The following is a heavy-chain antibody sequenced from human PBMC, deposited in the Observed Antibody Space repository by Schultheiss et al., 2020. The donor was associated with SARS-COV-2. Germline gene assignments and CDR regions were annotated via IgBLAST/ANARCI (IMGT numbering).Heavy chain of an antibody. V-gene: IGHV3-23*01. CDR3: ARGPWGIQLWDYPVY. Sequence: GESLKISCAASGFTVSGNFMSWVRQAPGKGLEWVSAISGSGGSTYYADSVKGRFTISRDNSENTLYLQMNSLRAEDTAVYYCARGPWGIQLWDYPVYWGQGTQVTVSS. D-gene: IGHD5-18*01. CDR2: ISGSGGST. CDR1: GFTVSGNF. J-gene: IGHJ4*02.